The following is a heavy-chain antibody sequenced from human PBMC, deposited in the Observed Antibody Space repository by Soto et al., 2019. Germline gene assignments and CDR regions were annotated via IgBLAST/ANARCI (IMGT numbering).Heavy chain of an antibody. V-gene: IGHV1-24*01. CDR2: FDPEDGET. CDR3: ATAQTYYYDSSGYFPLLD. J-gene: IGHJ4*02. CDR1: GYTLTELS. D-gene: IGHD3-22*01. Sequence: ASVKVSCKVSGYTLTELSMHWVRQAPGKGLEWMGGFDPEDGETIYAQKFQGRVTMTEDTSTDTAYMELSSLRSEDTAVYYCATAQTYYYDSSGYFPLLDWGQGTLVTVSS.